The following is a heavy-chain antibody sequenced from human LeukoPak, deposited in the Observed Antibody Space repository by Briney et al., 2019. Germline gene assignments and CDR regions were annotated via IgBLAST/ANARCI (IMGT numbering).Heavy chain of an antibody. Sequence: ASVKVSCKASGYTFTGYYMHWVRQAPGQGLEWMGRINPNSGGTNYAQKFQGRVTMTRDTSTSTVYMELSSLRSEDTAVYYCARDWPRPVVVAGGFDPWGQGTLVTVSS. CDR3: ARDWPRPVVVAGGFDP. CDR1: GYTFTGYY. J-gene: IGHJ5*02. D-gene: IGHD2-15*01. V-gene: IGHV1-2*06. CDR2: INPNSGGT.